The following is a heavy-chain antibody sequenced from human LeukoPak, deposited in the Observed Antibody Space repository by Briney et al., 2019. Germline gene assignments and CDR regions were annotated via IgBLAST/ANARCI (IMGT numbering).Heavy chain of an antibody. V-gene: IGHV5-51*01. CDR3: ARRMTTSFNYFDY. CDR1: GYSFTSYW. J-gene: IGHJ4*02. Sequence: GESLKISCKGSGYSFTSYWIGWVRQMPGKGLEWMGIIYPGDSDTRYSPSFQGQVTISADKSISTAYLQWSSLKASDTAKHYCARRMTTSFNYFDYWGQGTLVTVSS. D-gene: IGHD4-17*01. CDR2: IYPGDSDT.